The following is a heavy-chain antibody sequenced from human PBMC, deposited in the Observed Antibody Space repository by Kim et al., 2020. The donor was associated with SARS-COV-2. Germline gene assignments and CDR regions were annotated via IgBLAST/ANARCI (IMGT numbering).Heavy chain of an antibody. V-gene: IGHV3-30*04. Sequence: GGSLRLSCAASGFTFSSYAMHWVRQAPGKGLEWVAVISYDGSNKYYADSVKGRFTISRDNSKNTLYLQMNSLRAEDTAVYYCARDGNSGSQKGGDAFDIWGQGTMVTVSS. CDR3: ARDGNSGSQKGGDAFDI. CDR2: ISYDGSNK. D-gene: IGHD1-26*01. CDR1: GFTFSSYA. J-gene: IGHJ3*02.